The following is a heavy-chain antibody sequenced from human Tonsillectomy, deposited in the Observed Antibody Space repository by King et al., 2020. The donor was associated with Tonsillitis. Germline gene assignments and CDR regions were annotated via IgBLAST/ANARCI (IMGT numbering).Heavy chain of an antibody. D-gene: IGHD1/OR15-1a*01. CDR3: ARGFNNPGDFDY. Sequence: VQLVESGGGVVQPGRSLRLSCAASGFTFSSYAMHWVRQAPGKGLEWVAVISYDGSNAYYADSVKGRFTISRDNSKNTLYLQVNSLRTEDTAVYYCARGFNNPGDFDYWGQGTQVTVSS. J-gene: IGHJ4*02. V-gene: IGHV3-30*01. CDR1: GFTFSSYA. CDR2: ISYDGSNA.